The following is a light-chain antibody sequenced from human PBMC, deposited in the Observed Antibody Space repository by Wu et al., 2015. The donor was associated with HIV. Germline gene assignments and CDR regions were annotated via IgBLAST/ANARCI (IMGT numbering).Light chain of an antibody. CDR3: QHLNSYPPWT. Sequence: IQLTQSPSSLSASVGDRVTITCRASQGISSYLAWYQQKPGKAPKLLTYTGSTLQSGVPSRFSASGSGTDFTLTITNLQSEDFAVYYCQHLNSYPPWTFGQGTKVEIK. J-gene: IGKJ1*01. CDR1: QGISSY. V-gene: IGKV1-9*01. CDR2: TGS.